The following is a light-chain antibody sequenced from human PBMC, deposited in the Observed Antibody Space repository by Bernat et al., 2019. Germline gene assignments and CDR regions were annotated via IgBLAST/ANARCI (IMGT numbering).Light chain of an antibody. V-gene: IGLV2-8*01. CDR1: SSDAGGYNY. Sequence: QSALTQPPSASGSPGQSVTISCTGTSSDAGGYNYVSWYQQHPGKAPKLMIYEVSKRPSGVPDRFSGSKSGNTASLTVSGLQAEDDADYYCSSYAGSNNFVFGTGTKVTVL. CDR2: EVS. J-gene: IGLJ1*01. CDR3: SSYAGSNNFV.